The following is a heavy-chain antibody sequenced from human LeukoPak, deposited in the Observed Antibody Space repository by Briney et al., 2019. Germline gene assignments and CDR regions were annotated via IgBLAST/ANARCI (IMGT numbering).Heavy chain of an antibody. CDR2: ISSSSSYI. CDR3: ARFRIVGATSDAFDI. V-gene: IGHV3-21*01. D-gene: IGHD1-26*01. J-gene: IGHJ3*02. Sequence: PGGSLRLSCAASGFTFSSYSMNWVRQAQGKGLEWVSSISSSSSYIYYADSVKGRFTISRDNAKNSLYLQMNSLRAEDTAVYYCARFRIVGATSDAFDIWGQGTMVTVSS. CDR1: GFTFSSYS.